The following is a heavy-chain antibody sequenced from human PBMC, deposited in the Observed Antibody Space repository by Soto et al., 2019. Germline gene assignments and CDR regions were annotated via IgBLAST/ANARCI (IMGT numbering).Heavy chain of an antibody. CDR3: ARDPWRDHEGLYDY. Sequence: ASVKVSCKASGYTFTSYDINWVRQATGQGLEWVGWMNPNTGNTGSAQKFQGRVSMTWNTAISTAYMDLSSLRSEDTAVYYCARDPWRDHEGLYDYWGQGTLVTVSS. V-gene: IGHV1-8*01. D-gene: IGHD2-21*02. CDR1: GYTFTSYD. CDR2: MNPNTGNT. J-gene: IGHJ4*02.